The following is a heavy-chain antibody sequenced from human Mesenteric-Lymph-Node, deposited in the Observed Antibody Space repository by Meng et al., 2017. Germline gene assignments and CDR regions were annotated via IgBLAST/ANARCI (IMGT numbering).Heavy chain of an antibody. V-gene: IGHV4-34*02. J-gene: IGHJ4*02. CDR2: INHSGST. Sequence: QVHLQEWGAGLLKSSETLSLTCAVYGGSFSGYYWSWIRQPPGKGLEWIGEINHSGSTNYNPSLKSRVTISVDTSKNQFSLKLSSVTAADTAVYYCARGGGNSWYIDYWGQGTLVTVSS. CDR1: GGSFSGYY. D-gene: IGHD6-13*01. CDR3: ARGGGNSWYIDY.